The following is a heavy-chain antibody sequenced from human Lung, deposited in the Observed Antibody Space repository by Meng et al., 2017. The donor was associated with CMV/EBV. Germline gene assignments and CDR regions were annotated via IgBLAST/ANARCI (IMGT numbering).Heavy chain of an antibody. Sequence: ASXXVSCKASGYTFTSYYMHWVRQAPGQGLEWMGIINPSGGSTSYAQKFQGRVTMTRDTSTSTVYMELSSLRSEDTAVYYCARSGTRRNWFDPWGQGPLVTVSS. CDR2: INPSGGST. D-gene: IGHD2-2*01. V-gene: IGHV1-46*01. CDR1: GYTFTSYY. J-gene: IGHJ5*02. CDR3: ARSGTRRNWFDP.